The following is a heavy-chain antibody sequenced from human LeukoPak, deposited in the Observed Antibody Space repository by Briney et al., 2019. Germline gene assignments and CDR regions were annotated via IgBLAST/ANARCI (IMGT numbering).Heavy chain of an antibody. CDR2: ISYDGSNK. J-gene: IGHJ4*02. CDR3: AKRGSYTYYFDY. Sequence: GGSLRLSCAASGFTFSSYGMHWVRQAPGKGLEWVAVISYDGSNKYYADSVKGRFTISSDNSKNTLYLQMNSLRAEDTAVYYCAKRGSYTYYFDYWGQGTLVTVSS. V-gene: IGHV3-30*18. D-gene: IGHD1-26*01. CDR1: GFTFSSYG.